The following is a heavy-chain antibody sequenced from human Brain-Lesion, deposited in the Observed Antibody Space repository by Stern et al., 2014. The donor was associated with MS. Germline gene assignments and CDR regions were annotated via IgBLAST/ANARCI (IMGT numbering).Heavy chain of an antibody. CDR3: ATLSPGAGGNYYRHFDY. CDR2: FDPEDGGT. Sequence: QMQLVQSGAEVKKPGASVKVSCKVSGYTLTELSMHWVRQAPRKGLEWMGGFDPEDGGTIYAQKFQGRVTMTKDTSKDTAYMALSRRRSEDTAVYYCATLSPGAGGNYYRHFDYWGQGTLVTVSS. D-gene: IGHD1-26*01. V-gene: IGHV1-24*01. CDR1: GYTLTELS. J-gene: IGHJ4*02.